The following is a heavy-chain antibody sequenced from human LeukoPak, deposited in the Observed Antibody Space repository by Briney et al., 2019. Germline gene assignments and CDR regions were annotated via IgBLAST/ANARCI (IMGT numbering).Heavy chain of an antibody. CDR3: ARDFWSGLYYFDY. CDR1: GFTFSSYG. CDR2: IWYDESDK. J-gene: IGHJ4*02. D-gene: IGHD3-3*01. Sequence: GGSLRLSCAASGFTFSSYGMHWVRQAPVKGLEWVAVIWYDESDKYYADSVKGRFTISRDTSKNTLYLQINSLRAEDTAVYYCARDFWSGLYYFDYWGQGTLVTVSP. V-gene: IGHV3-33*01.